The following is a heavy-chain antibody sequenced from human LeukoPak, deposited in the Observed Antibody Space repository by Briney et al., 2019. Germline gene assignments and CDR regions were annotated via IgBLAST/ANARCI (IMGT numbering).Heavy chain of an antibody. CDR3: ARGAIPAVLYYFDY. CDR2: IFSGGTI. Sequence: GGSLRLSCAASGFTVSSNFMSWVRQAPGKGLEWVSVIFSGGTIYYADSVKGRFTISRDNYKNTLYLQINNLRAEDTAVYYCARGAIPAVLYYFDYWGQGSLVTVSS. V-gene: IGHV3-66*01. CDR1: GFTVSSNF. J-gene: IGHJ4*02. D-gene: IGHD1-14*01.